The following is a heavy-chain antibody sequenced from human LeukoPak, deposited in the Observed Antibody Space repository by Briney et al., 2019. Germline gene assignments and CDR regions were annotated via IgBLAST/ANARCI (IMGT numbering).Heavy chain of an antibody. D-gene: IGHD1-14*01. J-gene: IGHJ4*02. Sequence: GGSLRLSCAASGFTLSSYAMSWVRQTPGKGLECVSTIRDSDGRTYYADSVEGRFTISRDNSTNTLYLQMNSLRAGDTAIYYCAKGGNTETVDYWGQGTLVTVSS. CDR2: IRDSDGRT. CDR1: GFTLSSYA. CDR3: AKGGNTETVDY. V-gene: IGHV3-23*01.